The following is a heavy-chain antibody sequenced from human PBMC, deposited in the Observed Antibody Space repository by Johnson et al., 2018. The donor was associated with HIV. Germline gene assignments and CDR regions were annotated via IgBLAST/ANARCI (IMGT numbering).Heavy chain of an antibody. V-gene: IGHV3-11*04. CDR1: GFPVSSNY. CDR3: ARDSSVVTTEAFDI. J-gene: IGHJ3*02. D-gene: IGHD2-21*02. Sequence: VQLVESGGGLIQPGGSLRLSCAASGFPVSSNYMSWIRQAPGKGLEWVSYISSSGSTIYYADSVKGRFTISRDNAKNSLYLQMNSLRAEDTAVYYCARDSSVVTTEAFDIWGQGTMVTVSS. CDR2: ISSSGSTI.